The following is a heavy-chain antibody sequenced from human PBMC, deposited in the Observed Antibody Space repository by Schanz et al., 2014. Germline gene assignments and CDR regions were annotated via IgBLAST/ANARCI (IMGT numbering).Heavy chain of an antibody. Sequence: EVQLVESGGGLVQPGGSLRLSCAASGFTFGNFFMSWVRQAPGKGLEWVANIKQDGIEKYYVDSVKGRFTISRDNAKNSLYLQMNPLTADDTAVYYCARDKGGYYPFDYWGRGTLVTVSS. CDR2: IKQDGIEK. CDR1: GFTFGNFF. J-gene: IGHJ4*02. V-gene: IGHV3-7*01. D-gene: IGHD3-3*01. CDR3: ARDKGGYYPFDY.